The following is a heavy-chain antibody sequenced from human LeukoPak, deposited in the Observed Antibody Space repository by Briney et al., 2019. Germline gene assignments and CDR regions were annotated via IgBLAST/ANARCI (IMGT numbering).Heavy chain of an antibody. CDR3: ARGGVFIDDSSADKGHGDY. CDR2: INHSGST. CDR1: GYSISSGDY. J-gene: IGHJ4*02. Sequence: SETLSLTCTVSGYSISSGDYWGWIRQPPGKGLEWIGEINHSGSTNYNPSLKSRVTISVDTSKNQFSLKLSSVTAADTAVYYCARGGVFIDDSSADKGHGDYWGQGTLVTVSS. V-gene: IGHV4-38-2*02. D-gene: IGHD3-22*01.